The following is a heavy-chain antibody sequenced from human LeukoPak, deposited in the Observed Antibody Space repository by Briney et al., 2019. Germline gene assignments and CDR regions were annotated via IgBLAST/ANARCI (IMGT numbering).Heavy chain of an antibody. CDR1: GGTFTSYA. J-gene: IGHJ3*02. CDR3: AREVDIEYRLPDAFDI. CDR2: IIPILGIA. Sequence: SVKVSYKASGGTFTSYAISWVRQAPGQGLEWMGRIIPILGIANYAQKFQGRVTITADKSTSTAYMELSSLRSEDTAVYYCAREVDIEYRLPDAFDIWGQGTMVTVSS. V-gene: IGHV1-69*04. D-gene: IGHD5-12*01.